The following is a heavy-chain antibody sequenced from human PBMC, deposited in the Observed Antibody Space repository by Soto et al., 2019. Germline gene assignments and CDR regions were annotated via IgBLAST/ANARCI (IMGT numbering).Heavy chain of an antibody. CDR1: GFTFSSYW. Sequence: GGSLRLSCAASGFTFSSYWMSWVRQAPGKGLEWVANIKQDGSEKYYVDSVKGRFTISRDNAKNSLYLQMNSLRAEDTAVYYCARPDCSSTSCYESNYYGMDVWGQGTTVTVS. CDR2: IKQDGSEK. J-gene: IGHJ6*02. V-gene: IGHV3-7*03. CDR3: ARPDCSSTSCYESNYYGMDV. D-gene: IGHD2-2*01.